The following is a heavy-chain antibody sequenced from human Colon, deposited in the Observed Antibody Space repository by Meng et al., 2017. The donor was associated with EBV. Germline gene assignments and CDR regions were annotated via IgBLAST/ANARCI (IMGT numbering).Heavy chain of an antibody. D-gene: IGHD3-10*01. Sequence: QLRGPGPGWVGPSPTLSLTGEVSGGSIISNDHWWSWVRQPPGKGPEWIGEIHHSGTTNYNPSFKSRVTMSIDTWKNRFSLDLTSVTAADTAVYYCARGSYYTWATWGQGTLVTVSS. CDR3: ARGSYYTWAT. J-gene: IGHJ5*02. CDR2: IHHSGTT. CDR1: GGSIISNDHW. V-gene: IGHV4-4*02.